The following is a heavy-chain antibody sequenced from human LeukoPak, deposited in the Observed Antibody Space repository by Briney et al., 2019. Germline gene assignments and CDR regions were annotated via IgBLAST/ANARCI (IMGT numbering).Heavy chain of an antibody. CDR3: ARDSGAAAGLGEDAFDI. Sequence: ASVKVSCKASGYTFTGYYMHWVRQAPGQGLEWMGWINPNSGGTNYAQKFQGRVTMTRDTSISTAYMELSRLRSDDTAVYYCARDSGAAAGLGEDAFDIWGQGTMVTVSS. J-gene: IGHJ3*02. CDR1: GYTFTGYY. D-gene: IGHD6-13*01. V-gene: IGHV1-2*02. CDR2: INPNSGGT.